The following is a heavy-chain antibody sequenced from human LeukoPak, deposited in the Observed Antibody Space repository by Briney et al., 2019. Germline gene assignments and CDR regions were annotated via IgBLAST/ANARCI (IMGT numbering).Heavy chain of an antibody. Sequence: SETLSLTCTVSGSISGYYWSWIRQPAGKGLEWIGYIYTSGSTNYNPSLESRVTISVDTSKNQFSLDLSSVTAADTAVYYCARQKCTSASCLIKNAFDIWGQGTMVTVSS. V-gene: IGHV4-4*09. J-gene: IGHJ3*02. CDR3: ARQKCTSASCLIKNAFDI. D-gene: IGHD2-2*01. CDR1: GSISGYY. CDR2: IYTSGST.